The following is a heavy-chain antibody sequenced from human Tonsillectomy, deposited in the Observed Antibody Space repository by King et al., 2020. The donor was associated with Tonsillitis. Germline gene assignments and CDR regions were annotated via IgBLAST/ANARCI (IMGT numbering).Heavy chain of an antibody. CDR3: GTVGLWFAEINSYYGMDV. Sequence: VQLVESGGGLLQPGGSLRLSCAASGFTFSSYAMSWVRQAPGKGLEWVSVIYSSGTSTYYADSAKGRFTISRDDSKNTLFLQMNSLRPEDTVVYYCGTVGLWFAEINSYYGMDVWGQGTTVTVSS. J-gene: IGHJ6*02. CDR1: GFTFSSYA. D-gene: IGHD3-10*01. CDR2: IYSSGTST. V-gene: IGHV3-23*03.